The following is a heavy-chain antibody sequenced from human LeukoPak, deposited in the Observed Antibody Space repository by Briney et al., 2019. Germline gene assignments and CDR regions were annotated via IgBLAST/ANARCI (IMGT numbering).Heavy chain of an antibody. CDR2: TYNDGST. V-gene: IGHV4-59*01. CDR3: ASRKSYYDSSGFYDEERDAFDI. Sequence: SETLSLTCTVSGGSISTYYWSWIRQPPGKRLEWIGYTYNDGSTNYNPSLASRVTISVDTSKNQFSLKLTSVTAADTAVYYCASRKSYYDSSGFYDEERDAFDIWGQGTMVTVSS. J-gene: IGHJ3*02. D-gene: IGHD3-22*01. CDR1: GGSISTYY.